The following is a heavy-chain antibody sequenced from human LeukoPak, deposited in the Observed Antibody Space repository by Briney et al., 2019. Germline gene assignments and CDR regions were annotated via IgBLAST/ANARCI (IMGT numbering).Heavy chain of an antibody. V-gene: IGHV3-30*19. CDR2: IWYGGSNK. J-gene: IGHJ1*01. CDR3: AREKQWLVLPTEYFQH. CDR1: GFTFSSYG. Sequence: GGSLRLSCAASGFTFSSYGMHWVRQGPGKGLEWVAVIWYGGSNKYYADSVKGRFTISRDNSKNTLYLQMNSLRAEDTAVYYCAREKQWLVLPTEYFQHWGQGTLVTVSS. D-gene: IGHD6-19*01.